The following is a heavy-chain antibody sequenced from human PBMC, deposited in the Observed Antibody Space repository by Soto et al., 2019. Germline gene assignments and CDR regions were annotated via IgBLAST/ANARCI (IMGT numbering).Heavy chain of an antibody. CDR1: GFTFSSYS. CDR2: ISSSSSYI. CDR3: ARALKGGVGATMNY. J-gene: IGHJ4*02. V-gene: IGHV3-21*01. D-gene: IGHD1-26*01. Sequence: EVQLVESGGGLVKPGGSLRLSYAASGFTFSSYSMNWVRQAPGKGLEWVSSISSSSSYIYYADSVKGRFTISRDNAKNSLYLQMNSLRAEDTAVYYCARALKGGVGATMNYWGQGTLVTVSS.